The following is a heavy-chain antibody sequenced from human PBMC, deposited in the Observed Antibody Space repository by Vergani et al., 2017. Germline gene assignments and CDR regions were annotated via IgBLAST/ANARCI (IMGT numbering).Heavy chain of an antibody. CDR1: GDSISAYY. V-gene: IGHV4-59*01. D-gene: IGHD6-13*01. CDR2: IHYTGST. Sequence: QVQLQESGPGLVKPSETLSLTCTVSGDSISAYYWSWIRQPPGKGLEWIGYIHYTGSTNYNPSLKSRVTISLDTSKNQFSLRLSSVTAADTAVYYCTGDTHSWQRADYWVQGTLVTVSS. CDR3: TGDTHSWQRADY. J-gene: IGHJ4*02.